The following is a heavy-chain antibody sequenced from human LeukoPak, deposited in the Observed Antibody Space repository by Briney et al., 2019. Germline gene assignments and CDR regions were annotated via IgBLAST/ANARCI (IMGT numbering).Heavy chain of an antibody. CDR3: ARKIKGGPYGMDV. D-gene: IGHD3-16*01. V-gene: IGHV3-48*02. CDR1: GFTFNIYS. CDR2: ISSSSSTI. Sequence: GGSLRLSCAASGFTFNIYSMNWVRQAPGKGLEWVSYISSSSSTIYYADSVKGRITISRDNAKNSLYLQMNSLRDEGTAVYYCARKIKGGPYGMDVWGQGTTVTVSS. J-gene: IGHJ6*02.